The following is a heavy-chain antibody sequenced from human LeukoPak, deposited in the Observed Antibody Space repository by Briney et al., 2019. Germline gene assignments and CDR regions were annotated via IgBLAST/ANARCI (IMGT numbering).Heavy chain of an antibody. Sequence: GGSLRLSCAASGFTFSSYAMSWVRQAPGKGLEWVSEISGSGGSTYYADSVKGRFTISRDKSKNTLYLQMSSLRAEDTAVYYCAKRYCYGSGSFDYWGQGTLVTVSS. CDR1: GFTFSSYA. V-gene: IGHV3-23*01. CDR3: AKRYCYGSGSFDY. D-gene: IGHD3-10*01. J-gene: IGHJ4*02. CDR2: ISGSGGST.